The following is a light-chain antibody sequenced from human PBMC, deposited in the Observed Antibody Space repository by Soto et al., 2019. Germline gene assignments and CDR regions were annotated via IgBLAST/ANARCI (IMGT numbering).Light chain of an antibody. V-gene: IGKV4-1*01. CDR2: WAS. CDR1: QSVLYSSNNKNY. CDR3: QQYYTKPLT. J-gene: IGKJ5*01. Sequence: DIVMTQSPDSLAVSLGERATINCKSSQSVLYSSNNKNYLAWYQQKAGQPPKFLIYWASIRESGVPDRFSGSGSWTDFTPTISSLQAEDVALYYCQQYYTKPLTFGGGTRLEIK.